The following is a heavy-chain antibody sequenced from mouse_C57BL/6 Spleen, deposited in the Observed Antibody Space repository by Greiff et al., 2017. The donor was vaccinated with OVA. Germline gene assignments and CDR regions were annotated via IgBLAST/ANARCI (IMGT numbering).Heavy chain of an antibody. D-gene: IGHD2-4*01. CDR2: IDPSDSET. V-gene: IGHV1-52*01. CDR3: ARGYDSARDV. CDR1: GYTFTSYW. Sequence: QVQLQQPGAELVRPGSSVKLSCKASGYTFTSYWMHWVKQRPIQGLEWIGNIDPSDSETHYNQKFKDKASLTVDKSSSTAYMQLSSLTSEDSAVYYCARGYDSARDVWGTGTTVTVSS. J-gene: IGHJ1*03.